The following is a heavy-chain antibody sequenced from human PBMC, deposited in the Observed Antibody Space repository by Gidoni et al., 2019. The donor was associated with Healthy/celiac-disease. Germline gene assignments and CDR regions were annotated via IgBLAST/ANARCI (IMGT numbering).Heavy chain of an antibody. CDR1: GFTFSDYY. J-gene: IGHJ4*02. D-gene: IGHD2-2*01. CDR3: ARAGPAAMPSEDY. V-gene: IGHV3-11*05. Sequence: QVQLVESGGGLVKTGGSLRLSCAASGFTFSDYYMSLIRPAPGKGLEWVSYISSSSSYTNYADSVKGRFTISRDNAKNSLYLQMNSLRAEDTAVYYCARAGPAAMPSEDYWGQGTLVTVSS. CDR2: ISSSSSYT.